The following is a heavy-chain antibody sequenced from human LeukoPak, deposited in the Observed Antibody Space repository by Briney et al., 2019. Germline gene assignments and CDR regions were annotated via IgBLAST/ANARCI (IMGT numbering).Heavy chain of an antibody. CDR2: MSGSDGTT. CDR3: ARGPLLYFDY. CDR1: GFTLSSYA. Sequence: GGSLRLSCAASGFTLSSYAMSWVRQAPGKGLEWVSGMSGSDGTTYFADSVKGRFTISRDNSKNTLYLQMYSLRADDTAVYYCARGPLLYFDYWGQGTLVTVSS. V-gene: IGHV3-23*01. J-gene: IGHJ4*02.